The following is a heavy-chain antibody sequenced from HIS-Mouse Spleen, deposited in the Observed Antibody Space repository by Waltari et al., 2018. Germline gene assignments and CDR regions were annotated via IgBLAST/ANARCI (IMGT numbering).Heavy chain of an antibody. J-gene: IGHJ2*01. CDR2: IYYSGST. V-gene: IGHV4-39*07. D-gene: IGHD6-13*01. Sequence: QLQLQESGPGLVKPSETLSLTCTVSGGSISRSSYYWGWIRQPPGKGLEWIGSIYYSGSTYYNPSLKSRVTISVETSKNQFSLKLSSVTAADTAVYYCAREIPYSSSWYDWYFDLWGRGTLVTVSS. CDR1: GGSISRSSYY. CDR3: AREIPYSSSWYDWYFDL.